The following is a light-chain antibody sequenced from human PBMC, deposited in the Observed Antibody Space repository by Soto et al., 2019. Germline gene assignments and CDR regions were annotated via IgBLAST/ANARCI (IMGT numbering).Light chain of an antibody. Sequence: DIQMTQSPSTLSASVGDRVTITCRASQSIGSSLAWYQQKPGKAPNLLISDASSLERGVPSRFSGSGSGTEFTLTIRSLQPDDFATYYCQQYNSYLKTFGQGTKVDIK. CDR3: QQYNSYLKT. V-gene: IGKV1-5*01. CDR2: DAS. CDR1: QSIGSS. J-gene: IGKJ1*01.